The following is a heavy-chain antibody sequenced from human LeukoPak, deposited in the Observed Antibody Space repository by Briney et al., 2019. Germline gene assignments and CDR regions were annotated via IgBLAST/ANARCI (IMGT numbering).Heavy chain of an antibody. V-gene: IGHV1-2*06. J-gene: IGHJ5*02. D-gene: IGHD1-26*01. CDR3: ARDSYHNKHWFDP. CDR2: INPNSGDT. CDR1: GYTFSDYF. Sequence: ASVKVSCKASGYTFSDYFMHWVRRAPGQGLEWMGRINPNSGDTKYAQKFLDRVTMTSDTSISTAYMELGSLRSDDTAVYYCARDSYHNKHWFDPWGQGTLVTVSS.